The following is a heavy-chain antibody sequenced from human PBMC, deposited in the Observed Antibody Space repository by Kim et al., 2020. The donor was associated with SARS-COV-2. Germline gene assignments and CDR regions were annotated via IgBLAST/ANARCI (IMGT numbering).Heavy chain of an antibody. CDR3: AGQATSSWI. CDR1: GGSISSCSYD. CDR2: IYYTGST. Sequence: SETLSLTCTVSGGSISSCSYDWGWIRQPPGQGLEWIGSIYYTGSTYYNPSLKGRVTISIDTSKNQFSLKLSSVTAADTAVFYCAGQATSSWIWGQGTLVTVSS. D-gene: IGHD6-13*01. V-gene: IGHV4-39*01. J-gene: IGHJ4*02.